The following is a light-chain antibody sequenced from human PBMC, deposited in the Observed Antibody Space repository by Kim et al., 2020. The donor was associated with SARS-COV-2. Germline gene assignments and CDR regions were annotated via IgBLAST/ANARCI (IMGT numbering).Light chain of an antibody. J-gene: IGKJ4*01. CDR3: QQYNRYTPVT. CDR1: QGISSY. V-gene: IGKV1-8*01. CDR2: AAS. Sequence: AIRITQSPSSLSASTGDRVTITCRASQGISSYLAWYQQKPGKAPKLLIYAASTLQSGVPSRFSGSGSGTDFTLTISCLQSEDFATYNSQQYNRYTPVTSGGGTK.